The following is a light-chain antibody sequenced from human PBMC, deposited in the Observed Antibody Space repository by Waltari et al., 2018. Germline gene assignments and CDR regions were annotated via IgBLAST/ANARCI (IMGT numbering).Light chain of an antibody. CDR2: EVS. Sequence: QSALPQPRSVSGAPGQSVTISCTGTSSDVGGYNYVSWYQQHPGKARKLMFYEVSKRPSGVPECFSGSKSGNTASLTISGLQAEDEADYYCCSYAGSYSVVFGGGTKLTVL. J-gene: IGLJ2*01. CDR3: CSYAGSYSVV. CDR1: SSDVGGYNY. V-gene: IGLV2-11*01.